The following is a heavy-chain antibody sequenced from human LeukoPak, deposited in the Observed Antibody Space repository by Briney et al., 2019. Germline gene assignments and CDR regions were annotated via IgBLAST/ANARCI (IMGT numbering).Heavy chain of an antibody. CDR3: ARDVRGATWLDY. CDR2: IYYSGST. D-gene: IGHD1-26*01. V-gene: IGHV4-39*07. J-gene: IGHJ4*02. CDR1: GGSISSSSYY. Sequence: PSETLSLTCTVSGGSISSSSYYWGWIRQPPGKGLEWIGSIYYSGSTYYNPSLKSRVTISVDKSKNQFSLKLGSVTAADTAVYYCARDVRGATWLDYWGQGTLVTVSS.